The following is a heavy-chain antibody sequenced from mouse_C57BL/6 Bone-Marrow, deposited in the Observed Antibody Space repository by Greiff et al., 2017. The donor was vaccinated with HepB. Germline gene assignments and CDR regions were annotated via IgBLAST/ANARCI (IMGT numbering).Heavy chain of an antibody. D-gene: IGHD1-1*01. V-gene: IGHV2-5*01. CDR2: IWRGGST. Sequence: VKLMESGPGLVQPSQSLSITCTVSGFSLTSYGVHWVRQSPGKGLEWLGVIWRGGSTDYNAAFMSRLSITKDNSKSQVFFKMNSLQADDTAIYYCAKKAHYYGSSPSYAMDYWGQGTSVTVSS. CDR1: GFSLTSYG. J-gene: IGHJ4*01. CDR3: AKKAHYYGSSPSYAMDY.